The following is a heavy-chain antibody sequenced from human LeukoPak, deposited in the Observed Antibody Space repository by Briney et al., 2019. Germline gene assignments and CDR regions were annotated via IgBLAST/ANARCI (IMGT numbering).Heavy chain of an antibody. D-gene: IGHD1-1*01. CDR1: GFTFSVYG. Sequence: GGSLRLSCAASGFTFSVYGLHWVRQAPGKGLEWVAVMSFDEVNIFYAESVKGRFTISRDNALDTLYLQMNSLKTEDTAVYYCTTALYDWNDVNYWGQGTLVTVSS. CDR2: MSFDEVNI. V-gene: IGHV3-30*03. CDR3: TTALYDWNDVNY. J-gene: IGHJ4*02.